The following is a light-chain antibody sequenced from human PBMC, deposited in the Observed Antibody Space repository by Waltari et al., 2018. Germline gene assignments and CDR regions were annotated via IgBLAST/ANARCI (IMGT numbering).Light chain of an antibody. CDR1: QNIFHSSKNKDL. J-gene: IGKJ4*01. Sequence: DIVMTQSPDSLTVSLGERATIHCRSNQNIFHSSKNKDLLAWYQHKPGQPPRLPLSWPSVREPGVQDRVTGSGSGTDFTLNIASLQAEGVAIYYCQQYSSAVSFGGGTKV. V-gene: IGKV4-1*01. CDR2: WPS. CDR3: QQYSSAVS.